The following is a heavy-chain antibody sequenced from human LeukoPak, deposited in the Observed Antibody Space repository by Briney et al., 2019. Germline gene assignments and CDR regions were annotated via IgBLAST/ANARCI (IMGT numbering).Heavy chain of an antibody. V-gene: IGHV1-8*01. Sequence: APVKVSCKASGYTFINYDINWVRQATGQGLEWMGWMNPNNGNTGYAQKFQGRVTMTRDTSISTAYMELSRLRSDDTAVYYCARDSIVVVPLYYYYYYYMDVWGKGTTVTVSS. CDR2: MNPNNGNT. D-gene: IGHD3-22*01. CDR3: ARDSIVVVPLYYYYYYYMDV. CDR1: GYTFINYD. J-gene: IGHJ6*03.